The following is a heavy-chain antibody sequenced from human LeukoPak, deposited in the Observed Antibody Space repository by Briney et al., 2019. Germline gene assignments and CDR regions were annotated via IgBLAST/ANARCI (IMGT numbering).Heavy chain of an antibody. CDR2: INPSGGST. V-gene: IGHV1-46*01. Sequence: ASVKVSCKASGYTFTSYYMHWVRQAPGQGLEWMGRINPSGGSTSYAQKFQGRVTMTRDMSTSTVYLELSSLRSEDTAVYYCAREPHSDEWELPDYWGQGTPVTVSS. J-gene: IGHJ4*01. D-gene: IGHD1-26*01. CDR1: GYTFTSYY. CDR3: AREPHSDEWELPDY.